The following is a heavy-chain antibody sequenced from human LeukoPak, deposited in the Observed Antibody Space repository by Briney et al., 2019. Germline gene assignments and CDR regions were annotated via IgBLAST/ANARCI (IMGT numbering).Heavy chain of an antibody. CDR3: ARHRSGTTTDY. J-gene: IGHJ4*02. V-gene: IGHV4-59*08. CDR2: IYYTGST. D-gene: IGHD1-7*01. Sequence: PSETLSLTCTVSGGSISSDYWSWIRQPPGKGLEWIGYIYYTGSTNYNPSLKSRVTISVDTSKNQFSLKLSSVTAADTAVYYRARHRSGTTTDYWGQGTLVTVSS. CDR1: GGSISSDY.